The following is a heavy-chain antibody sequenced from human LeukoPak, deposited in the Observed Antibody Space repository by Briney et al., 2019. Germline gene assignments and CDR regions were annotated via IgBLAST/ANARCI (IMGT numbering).Heavy chain of an antibody. J-gene: IGHJ6*03. CDR2: MNPNSGNT. D-gene: IGHD6-13*01. Sequence: ASVKVSGKASGYTFTSYDINWGRQATGQGLEWMGWMNPNSGNTGYAQKFQGRVTITRNTSISTAYMELSSLRSEDTAVYYCARAGLRSSKRQYYYYMDVWGKGTTVTVSS. V-gene: IGHV1-8*03. CDR3: ARAGLRSSKRQYYYYMDV. CDR1: GYTFTSYD.